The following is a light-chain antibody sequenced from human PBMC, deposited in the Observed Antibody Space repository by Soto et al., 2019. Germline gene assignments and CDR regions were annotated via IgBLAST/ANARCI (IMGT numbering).Light chain of an antibody. CDR2: GA. V-gene: IGKV3-20*01. J-gene: IGKJ4*01. CDR1: QSVSSSH. CDR3: HQYGSSPLLT. Sequence: EIVLTQSPGTLSLSPGERATLSCRASQSVSSSHLAWYQQKPGQAPRLLIYGANRATGIPDRFSGSGSGTDFPLTISRLEPEDFAVYYCHQYGSSPLLTFGGGTKVEVK.